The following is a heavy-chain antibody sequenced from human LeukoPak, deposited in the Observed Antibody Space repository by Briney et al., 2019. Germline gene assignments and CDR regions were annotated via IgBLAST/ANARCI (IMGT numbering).Heavy chain of an antibody. D-gene: IGHD6-6*01. J-gene: IGHJ5*02. CDR3: ARRNWQLVRLWYNWFDP. Sequence: GGSLRLSCAASGSIFSTYWMTWVRQAPGKGLEGVANINQDGSEKFYVDSVKGRFTISRDNAKNSLYLQMNSLRVEDTAVYYCARRNWQLVRLWYNWFDPWGQGTLVIVSS. CDR2: INQDGSEK. CDR1: GSIFSTYW. V-gene: IGHV3-7*01.